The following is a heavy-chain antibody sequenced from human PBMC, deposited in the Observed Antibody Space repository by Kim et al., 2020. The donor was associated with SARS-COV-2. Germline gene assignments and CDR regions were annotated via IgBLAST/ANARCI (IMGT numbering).Heavy chain of an antibody. V-gene: IGHV3-23*01. Sequence: DSVKGRFPISRDNSKNTLYLQMNSLRAEDTAVYYCAKFLMVPAAQYYFDYWGQGTLVTVSS. CDR3: AKFLMVPAAQYYFDY. J-gene: IGHJ4*02. D-gene: IGHD2-2*01.